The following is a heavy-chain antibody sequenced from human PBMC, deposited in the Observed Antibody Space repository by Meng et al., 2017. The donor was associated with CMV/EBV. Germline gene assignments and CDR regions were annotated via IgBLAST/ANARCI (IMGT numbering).Heavy chain of an antibody. CDR3: ATARGYSSSWYAEDYYGMDV. CDR1: GCSISSYY. Sequence: GSLRLSCTVSGCSISSYYWGWIRHPPGKGLEWIGYIYYSWSTNYNPSLKSRVTISVDTSKNQFSLKLSSVTAADTAVYYCATARGYSSSWYAEDYYGMDVWGQGTTVTVSS. CDR2: IYYSWST. J-gene: IGHJ6*02. D-gene: IGHD6-13*01. V-gene: IGHV4-59*01.